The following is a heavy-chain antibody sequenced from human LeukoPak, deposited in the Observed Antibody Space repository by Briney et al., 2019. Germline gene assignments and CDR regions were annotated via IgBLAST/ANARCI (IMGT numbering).Heavy chain of an antibody. D-gene: IGHD2-2*03. J-gene: IGHJ4*02. V-gene: IGHV3-30*01. CDR3: ARGLIGYCSSTSCHRSGNSRDY. CDR2: MSYDGSNK. Sequence: GGSLRLSCAASGFTFSSYAMHWVRQAPGKGLEWVAVMSYDGSNKYYADSVKGRFTISRDNSKNTLYLQMNSLRAEDTAVYYCARGLIGYCSSTSCHRSGNSRDYWGQGTLVTVSS. CDR1: GFTFSSYA.